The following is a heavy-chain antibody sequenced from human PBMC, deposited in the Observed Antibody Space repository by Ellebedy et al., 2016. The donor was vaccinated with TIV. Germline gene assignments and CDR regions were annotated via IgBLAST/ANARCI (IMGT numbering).Heavy chain of an antibody. CDR3: AGRAYNWNDGSLFDY. CDR2: IKQDGSEK. J-gene: IGHJ4*02. CDR1: GFTFGNYW. D-gene: IGHD1-1*01. V-gene: IGHV3-7*03. Sequence: GESLKISCVASGFTFGNYWINWVRQAPGKGLEWVANIKQDGSEKYYVDSVKGRFTISRDNAKNSLYLQRNRLRAEDTAVYYCAGRAYNWNDGSLFDYWGQGTLVTVSS.